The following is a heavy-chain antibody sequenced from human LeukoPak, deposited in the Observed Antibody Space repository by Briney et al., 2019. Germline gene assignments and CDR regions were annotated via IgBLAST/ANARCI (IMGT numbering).Heavy chain of an antibody. CDR3: ARGRQAVRPQLWSATQYYYYGMDV. Sequence: TGGSLRLSCAASGFTFSTYAMHWVRQAPGKGLEWVAVISYDGSNKYYADSVKGRFTISRDNSKNTLCLQMNSLRAEDTAVYYCARGRQAVRPQLWSATQYYYYGMDVWGQGTTVTDSS. CDR1: GFTFSTYA. CDR2: ISYDGSNK. V-gene: IGHV3-30*04. J-gene: IGHJ6*02. D-gene: IGHD2-2*01.